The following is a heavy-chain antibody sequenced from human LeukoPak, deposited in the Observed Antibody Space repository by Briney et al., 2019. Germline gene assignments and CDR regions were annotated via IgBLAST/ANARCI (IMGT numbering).Heavy chain of an antibody. D-gene: IGHD6-19*01. CDR1: GFTFTSSA. J-gene: IGHJ1*01. Sequence: SVKVSCKASGFTFTSSAVQWVRQARGQRLEWIGWIVVGSGNTNYAQKFQERVTITRDMSTSTAYMELSSLRSEDTAVYYCAASSSGWYRIFQHWGQGTLVTVSS. CDR2: IVVGSGNT. CDR3: AASSSGWYRIFQH. V-gene: IGHV1-58*01.